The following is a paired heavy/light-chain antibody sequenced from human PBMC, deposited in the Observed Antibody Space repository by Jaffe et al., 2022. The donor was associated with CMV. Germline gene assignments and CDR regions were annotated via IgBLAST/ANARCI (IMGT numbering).Light chain of an antibody. CDR1: QTISPW. CDR3: QQYHTYMT. V-gene: IGKV1-5*03. Sequence: DIQMTQSPSTLSASIGDRITITCRASQTISPWLAWYQQKPGKAPELLIQKASVLQSGVPSRFSGSGSGTEFTLTISSLQPDDFATYYCQQYHTYMTFGQGTKVEI. CDR2: KAS. J-gene: IGKJ1*01.
Heavy chain of an antibody. CDR2: ISNDGSNT. J-gene: IGHJ4*02. Sequence: QVQLVESGGGVVQPGRSLRLSCVASGFTFSVHGMHWVRQAPGKGLEWVAMISNDGSNTYHVDSVKGRFTISRDNSKNTLHLQMNDLRAEDSAVYYCVKTDCDSIVCRLLDFWGQGTLVTVSS. V-gene: IGHV3-30*18. CDR3: VKTDCDSIVCRLLDF. D-gene: IGHD3-22*01. CDR1: GFTFSVHG.